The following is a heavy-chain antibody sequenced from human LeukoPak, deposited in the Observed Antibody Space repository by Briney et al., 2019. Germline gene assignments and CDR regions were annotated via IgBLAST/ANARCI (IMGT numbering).Heavy chain of an antibody. V-gene: IGHV4-4*07. CDR1: GDSISIYY. CDR3: ARLYLTRRDGYNFAPTRYYYMDV. J-gene: IGHJ6*03. D-gene: IGHD5-24*01. CDR2: IYTSGST. Sequence: SETLSLTCTVSGDSISIYYWSWIRQPAGKGLEWIGRIYTSGSTNYNPSLKSRVTMSVDTSKNQFSLKLSSVTAADTAVYYCARLYLTRRDGYNFAPTRYYYMDVWGKGTTVTISS.